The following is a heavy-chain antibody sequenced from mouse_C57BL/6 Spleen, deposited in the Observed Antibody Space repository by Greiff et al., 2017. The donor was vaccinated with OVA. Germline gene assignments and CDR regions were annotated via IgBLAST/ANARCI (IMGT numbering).Heavy chain of an antibody. CDR1: GYTFTDYN. V-gene: IGHV1-22*01. J-gene: IGHJ3*01. Sequence: EVQLLQSGPELVKPGASVKMSCKASGYTFTDYNMPWVQQSHGKSLEWIGYINPNNGGTSYNQKFKGKATLTVNKSSSTAYMELRSLTSKDSAVYYCARAGDNALIAYWGQGTLVTVSA. CDR3: ARAGDNALIAY. D-gene: IGHD3-1*01. CDR2: INPNNGGT.